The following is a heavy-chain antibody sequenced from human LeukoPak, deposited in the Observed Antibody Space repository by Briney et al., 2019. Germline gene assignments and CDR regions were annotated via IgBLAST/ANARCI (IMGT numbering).Heavy chain of an antibody. V-gene: IGHV4-34*01. D-gene: IGHD5-12*01. CDR2: INHSGST. CDR1: GGSFSGYY. CDR3: ARAGGSPNWFDP. Sequence: PSQTLSLTCAVYGGSFSGYYWSWIRQPPGKGLEWIGEINHSGSTNYNPSLKSRVTISVDTSKNQFSLKLSSVTVADTAVYYCARAGGSPNWFDPWGQGTLVTVSS. J-gene: IGHJ5*02.